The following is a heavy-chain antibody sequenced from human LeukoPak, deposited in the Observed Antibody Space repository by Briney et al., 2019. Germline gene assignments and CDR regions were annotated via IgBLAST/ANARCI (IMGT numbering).Heavy chain of an antibody. J-gene: IGHJ3*02. D-gene: IGHD2-8*02. CDR3: AKPKGVLNSLDAFDI. CDR1: GFTFSNYW. Sequence: PGGSLRLSCAASGFTFSNYWMSWVRQAPGKGLEWVSAISGSGGSTYYADSVKGRFTISRDNSKNTLYLQMNSLRAEDTAVYYCAKPKGVLNSLDAFDIWGQGTMVTVSS. CDR2: ISGSGGST. V-gene: IGHV3-23*01.